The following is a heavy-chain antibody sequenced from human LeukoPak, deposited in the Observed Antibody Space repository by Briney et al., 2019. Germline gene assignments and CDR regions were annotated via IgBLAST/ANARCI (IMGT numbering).Heavy chain of an antibody. V-gene: IGHV1-46*01. CDR1: GYTFTSYY. Sequence: ASVKVSCKASGYTFTSYYMHWVRQAPGQGLEWMGIINPSGGSTSYAQKFQGRVTMTRDTSTSTVYMELSSLRSDDTAVYYCARVNTIFGVVINLGYWGQGTLVTVSS. CDR2: INPSGGST. CDR3: ARVNTIFGVVINLGY. D-gene: IGHD3-3*01. J-gene: IGHJ4*02.